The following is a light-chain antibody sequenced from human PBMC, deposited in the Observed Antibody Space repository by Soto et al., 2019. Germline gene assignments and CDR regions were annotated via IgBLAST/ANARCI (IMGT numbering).Light chain of an antibody. Sequence: QSVLTQPPSASGSPGQSVTISCTGTSSDIGAYNYVSWYQQHPGKAPKLVIYEVSKRPSGVPDRFSGSKSGNTASLTVSGLQAEDEADYYCSSFAGISTVFGTGTKLTVL. J-gene: IGLJ1*01. CDR3: SSFAGISTV. CDR2: EVS. V-gene: IGLV2-8*01. CDR1: SSDIGAYNY.